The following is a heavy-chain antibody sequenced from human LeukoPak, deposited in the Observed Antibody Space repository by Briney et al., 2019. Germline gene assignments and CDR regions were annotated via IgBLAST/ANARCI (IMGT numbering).Heavy chain of an antibody. Sequence: PSETLSLTCAVSGGSISSSNWWSWVRQPPGKGLEWIGEIYHSGSTNYNPSLKSRVTISVDKSKNQFSLKLSSVTAADTAVYYCARDPSSGWYTGYLDLWGRGTLVTVSS. CDR3: ARDPSSGWYTGYLDL. CDR2: IYHSGST. D-gene: IGHD6-19*01. J-gene: IGHJ2*01. V-gene: IGHV4-4*02. CDR1: GGSISSSNW.